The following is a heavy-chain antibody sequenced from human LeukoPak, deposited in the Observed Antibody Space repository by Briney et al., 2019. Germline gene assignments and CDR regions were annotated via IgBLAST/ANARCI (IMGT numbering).Heavy chain of an antibody. CDR1: GGSFSRPF. J-gene: IGHJ5*01. Sequence: PSETLSLTCAVSGGSFSRPFWSWIRQTPGKGLEWIGEIDHSGRTDYNPSLDGRVTMSVDTSKNQFSLRLTSVTAADTAVYFCARAERRINLARGVFGSHFDSWGQGSLVTVSS. CDR2: IDHSGRT. V-gene: IGHV4-34*01. CDR3: ARAERRINLARGVFGSHFDS. D-gene: IGHD3-10*01.